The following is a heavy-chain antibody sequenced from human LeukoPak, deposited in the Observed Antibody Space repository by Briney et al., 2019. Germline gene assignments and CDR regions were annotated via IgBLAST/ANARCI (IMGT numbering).Heavy chain of an antibody. Sequence: PSETLSLTCTVSGGSISSYYWSWIRQPPGKGLEWMGYIYYSGSTNYNPSLKSRVTISVDTSKNQFSLKLSSVTAADTAVYYCARASSTFWRYYFDYWGQGTLVTVSS. D-gene: IGHD2-2*01. CDR1: GGSISSYY. CDR2: IYYSGST. V-gene: IGHV4-59*01. CDR3: ARASSTFWRYYFDY. J-gene: IGHJ4*02.